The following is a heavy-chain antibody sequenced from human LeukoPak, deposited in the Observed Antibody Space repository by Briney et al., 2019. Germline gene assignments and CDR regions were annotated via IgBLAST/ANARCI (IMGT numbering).Heavy chain of an antibody. J-gene: IGHJ6*02. D-gene: IGHD3-9*01. CDR1: GGTFSSYG. CDR3: ARVGPPYYDILTGYYLYYYYYGMDV. Sequence: GASVKVSCKASGGTFSSYGISWVRQAPGQGLEWMGWISAYNGNTNYAQKLQGRVTMTTDTSTSTAYMELRSLRSDDTAVYYCARVGPPYYDILTGYYLYYYYYGMDVWGQGTTVTVSS. V-gene: IGHV1-18*01. CDR2: ISAYNGNT.